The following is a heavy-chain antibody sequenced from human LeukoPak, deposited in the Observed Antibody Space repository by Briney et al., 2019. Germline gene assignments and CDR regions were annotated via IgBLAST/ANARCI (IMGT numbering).Heavy chain of an antibody. CDR3: ARHGRGYYNGMDV. D-gene: IGHD3-10*01. Sequence: PSETLSRTCTVSGGSISSYYWSWIRQPPGKGLEWIGYIYYSGSTNYNPSLKSRVIISVDTSKNQFSLKVSSVTAADTAVYYCARHGRGYYNGMDVWGQGTTVTVSS. V-gene: IGHV4-59*08. CDR1: GGSISSYY. J-gene: IGHJ6*02. CDR2: IYYSGST.